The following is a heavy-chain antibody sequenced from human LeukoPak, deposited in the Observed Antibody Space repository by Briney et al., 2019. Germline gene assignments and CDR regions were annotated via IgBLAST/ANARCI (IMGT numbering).Heavy chain of an antibody. D-gene: IGHD4-17*01. V-gene: IGHV4-59*08. CDR1: GGSISSYY. Sequence: PSETLSLTCTVSGGSISSYYWSWIRQPPGKGLEWIGYIYYSGSTNYNPSLKSRVTISVDTSKNQFSLKLSSVTAADTAVYYCARHAGTTVTSYYYGMDVWGQGTTVTVSS. CDR2: IYYSGST. CDR3: ARHAGTTVTSYYYGMDV. J-gene: IGHJ6*02.